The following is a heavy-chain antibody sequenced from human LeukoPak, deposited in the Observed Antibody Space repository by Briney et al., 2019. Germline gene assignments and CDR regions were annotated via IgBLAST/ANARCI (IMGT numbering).Heavy chain of an antibody. J-gene: IGHJ6*03. CDR3: ARDPGIAAAGTILFYYYYYMDV. CDR2: INPNSGGT. V-gene: IGHV1-2*02. D-gene: IGHD6-13*01. CDR1: GYTFTYYY. Sequence: GASVKVSCKASGYTFTYYYIHWVRQAPGQGLEWMGWINPNSGGTNYAQKFQGRVTMTRDTSTSTVYMELSSLRSEDTAVYYCARDPGIAAAGTILFYYYYYMDVWGKGTTVTISS.